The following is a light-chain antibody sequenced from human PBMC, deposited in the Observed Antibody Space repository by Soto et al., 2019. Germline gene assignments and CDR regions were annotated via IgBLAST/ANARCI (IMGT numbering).Light chain of an antibody. J-gene: IGKJ2*01. V-gene: IGKV1-5*03. CDR3: QQYESYSPYT. CDR2: RAS. Sequence: DIQMTQSPSTLSASVGDRVTITCRASQSISSRLAWYQQKPGKAPKLLIYRASSLERGVPSRFSGSGSGTEFTLTISSLQPDDFATYYCQQYESYSPYTFGQGTKLEIK. CDR1: QSISSR.